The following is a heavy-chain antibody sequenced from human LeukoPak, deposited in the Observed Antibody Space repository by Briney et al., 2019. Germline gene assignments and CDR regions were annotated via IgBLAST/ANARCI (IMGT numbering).Heavy chain of an antibody. Sequence: GGSLRLSCAASGFTFSSYGMHWVRQAPGKGLEWVAVIWYDGSNKYYADSVKGRFTISRDNSKNTLYLQMNGLRAEDTAVYYCATYRRGYHDSSESYYFDYWGQGTLVTVSS. D-gene: IGHD3-22*01. J-gene: IGHJ4*02. CDR1: GFTFSSYG. CDR3: ATYRRGYHDSSESYYFDY. V-gene: IGHV3-33*01. CDR2: IWYDGSNK.